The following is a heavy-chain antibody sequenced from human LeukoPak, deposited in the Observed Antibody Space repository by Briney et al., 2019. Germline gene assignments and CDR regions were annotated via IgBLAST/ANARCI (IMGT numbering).Heavy chain of an antibody. Sequence: PGGSLRLSCVASGFTFSSYGMHWVRQAPGKGLEWVAVISNDGSNKYYADSVKGRFTISRDNSKNTLYLQMNSLRAEDTAVYYCAKCDGYDFWSGYGAFDIWGQGTMVTVSS. CDR2: ISNDGSNK. J-gene: IGHJ3*02. D-gene: IGHD3-3*01. V-gene: IGHV3-30*18. CDR3: AKCDGYDFWSGYGAFDI. CDR1: GFTFSSYG.